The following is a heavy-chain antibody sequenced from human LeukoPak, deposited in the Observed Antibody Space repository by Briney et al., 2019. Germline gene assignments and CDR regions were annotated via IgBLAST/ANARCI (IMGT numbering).Heavy chain of an antibody. CDR2: SRATGGST. V-gene: IGHV3-23*01. CDR3: AKRGRAYAFDI. CDR1: GFTSGVYA. Sequence: AGGSLRLCCVASGFTSGVYAMSWDRQAPGKVLEWVAASRATGGSTDYAGTVKIRFTISRDNSKNTLYLQMTSLTAEDTAVYYCAKRGRAYAFDIWGQETMVTVSS. J-gene: IGHJ3*02. D-gene: IGHD2-21*01.